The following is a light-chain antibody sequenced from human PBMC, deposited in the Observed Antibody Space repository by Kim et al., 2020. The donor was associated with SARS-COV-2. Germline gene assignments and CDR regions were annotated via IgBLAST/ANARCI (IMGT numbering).Light chain of an antibody. J-gene: IGKJ3*01. V-gene: IGKV3-11*01. CDR1: QSVSSN. CDR2: DAF. CDR3: QQRNNWPPEFT. Sequence: PGERATRSCRSSQSVSSNLAWYQQKPGQSPRLLIYDAFSRATGIPARFSGSGSRTDFTLTISSLEPEDFAVYYCQQRNNWPPEFTFGPGTKVDIK.